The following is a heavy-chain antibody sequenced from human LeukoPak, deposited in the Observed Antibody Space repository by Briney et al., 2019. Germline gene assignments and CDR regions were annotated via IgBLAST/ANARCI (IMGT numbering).Heavy chain of an antibody. CDR2: INPSGGST. CDR3: ARVRDGYNDAYDI. V-gene: IGHV1-46*01. J-gene: IGHJ3*02. Sequence: ASVKVSCKASGFTFTNYNMHWVRQAPGQGLEWMGIINPSGGSTNYAQNFQARVTMTRDTSSSTVYMELSSLRSEDTAVYYCARVRDGYNDAYDIWGQGTMVTVPS. CDR1: GFTFTNYN. D-gene: IGHD5-24*01.